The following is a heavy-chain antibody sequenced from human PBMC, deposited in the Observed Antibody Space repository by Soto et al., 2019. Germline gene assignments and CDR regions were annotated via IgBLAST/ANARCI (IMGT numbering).Heavy chain of an antibody. V-gene: IGHV3-30*18. CDR2: ISYDGNYK. CDR1: GFILNDYA. J-gene: IGHJ4*02. D-gene: IGHD1-26*01. Sequence: QVQLVESGGGVVQPGRSLRLSCSASGFILNDYAMHWVRQAPGKGLEWVSLISYDGNYKYYADSVKGRFTISRDTSKNTLYLTMNSLRPEDTAVYFCAKARVGTTHFDYWGQGTLVTVSS. CDR3: AKARVGTTHFDY.